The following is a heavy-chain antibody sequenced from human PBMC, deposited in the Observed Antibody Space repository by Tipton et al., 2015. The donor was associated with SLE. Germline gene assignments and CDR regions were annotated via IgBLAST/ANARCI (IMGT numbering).Heavy chain of an antibody. D-gene: IGHD1-26*01. CDR3: AKDKTGSYSDYFDY. CDR1: GFTFSSYG. Sequence: GSLRLSCAASGFTFSSYGMHWVRQAPGKGLEWVSSISTSGGSTYYADSVKGRFTISRDNSKNTLYLQMNSLRAEDTALYYCAKDKTGSYSDYFDYWGQGALVTVSS. V-gene: IGHV3-23*01. CDR2: ISTSGGST. J-gene: IGHJ4*02.